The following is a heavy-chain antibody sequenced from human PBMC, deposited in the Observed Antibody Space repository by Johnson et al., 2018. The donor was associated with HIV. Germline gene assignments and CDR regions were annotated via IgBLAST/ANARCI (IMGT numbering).Heavy chain of an antibody. V-gene: IGHV3-30*04. CDR3: ARGGVLRYFDLLFEDAFDI. CDR1: GFTFSSYA. D-gene: IGHD3-9*01. J-gene: IGHJ3*02. Sequence: QVQLVESGGGVVQPGRSLRLSCAASGFTFSSYAMHWVRQAPGKGLEWVAVISYDGSNKYYADSVKGRFTISRDNAKNSLYLQMNSLRAEDTAVYYCARGGVLRYFDLLFEDAFDIWGQGTMVTVSS. CDR2: ISYDGSNK.